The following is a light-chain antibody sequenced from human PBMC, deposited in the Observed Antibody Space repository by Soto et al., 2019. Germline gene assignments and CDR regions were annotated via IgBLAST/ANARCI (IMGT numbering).Light chain of an antibody. J-gene: IGKJ5*01. CDR3: QVYGPSPPIS. CDR1: QIVYGRQ. Sequence: IVLTQSPGTLPLPPGETAALSCSASQIVYGRQLAWYQHKPGQAPRLLMYGVSSRATGIPDRFTGSGSGADFTLTISRLEPEDFAVYYCQVYGPSPPISCGQGTRLENK. CDR2: GVS. V-gene: IGKV3-20*01.